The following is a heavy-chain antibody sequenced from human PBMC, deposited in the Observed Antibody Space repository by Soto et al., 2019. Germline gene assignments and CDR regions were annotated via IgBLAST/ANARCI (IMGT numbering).Heavy chain of an antibody. CDR3: ARAQVAGNVRLKNAFDI. CDR2: ISSSSSYI. D-gene: IGHD6-19*01. CDR1: GFTFSSYS. J-gene: IGHJ3*02. Sequence: GSLRLSCAASGFTFSSYSMNWVRQAPGKGLEWVSSISSSSSYIYYADSVKGRFTISRDNAKNSLYLQRNSLRAEDTAVYYCARAQVAGNVRLKNAFDIWGQGTMLTVS. V-gene: IGHV3-21*01.